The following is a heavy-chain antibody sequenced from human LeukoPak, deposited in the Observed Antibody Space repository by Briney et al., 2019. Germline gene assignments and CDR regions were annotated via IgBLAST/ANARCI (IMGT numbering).Heavy chain of an antibody. CDR3: ARDSYCSSGSCYYFDF. CDR2: IWYDGSDK. Sequence: GGSLRLSRTTSGFTFTSYAIHWVRRAPGKGLEGVAVIWYDGSDKYYADSVKGRFTISRDISKNTLYLEMNSLRVEDTAVYYCARDSYCSSGSCYYFDFWGQGALVVVSS. V-gene: IGHV3-33*01. D-gene: IGHD2-15*01. CDR1: GFTFTSYA. J-gene: IGHJ4*02.